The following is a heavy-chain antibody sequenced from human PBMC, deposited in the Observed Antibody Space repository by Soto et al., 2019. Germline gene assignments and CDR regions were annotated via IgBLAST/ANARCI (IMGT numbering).Heavy chain of an antibody. D-gene: IGHD5-12*01. CDR1: GFSFSSYA. CDR2: ISARGGSS. CDR3: AKGSIEYSASVDN. V-gene: IGHV3-23*01. Sequence: EVQLLESGGGLVQPGGSLRLPCAASGFSFSSYAMVWVRQAPGKGLEWVSVISARGGSSYFADSVKGRFTISRDNSKNVLSLEMNSLRAEDTAIYFCAKGSIEYSASVDNWGQGTLVLVSS. J-gene: IGHJ4*02.